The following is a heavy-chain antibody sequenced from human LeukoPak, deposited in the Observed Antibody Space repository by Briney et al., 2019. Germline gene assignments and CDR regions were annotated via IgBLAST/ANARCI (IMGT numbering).Heavy chain of an antibody. J-gene: IGHJ5*02. D-gene: IGHD3-16*01. Sequence: ASVKVSCKASGYTFTDYYMNWVRQAPGQGLEWMGWINPNSGGTNDAQKFQGRVTMTRNPSISTAYMELRSLRYEDTAVYYCARVPRGGDEFDPWGQGTLVTVSS. CDR2: INPNSGGT. V-gene: IGHV1-2*02. CDR1: GYTFTDYY. CDR3: ARVPRGGDEFDP.